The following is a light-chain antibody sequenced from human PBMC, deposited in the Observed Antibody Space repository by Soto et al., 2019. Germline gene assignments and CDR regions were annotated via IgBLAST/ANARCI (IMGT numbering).Light chain of an antibody. CDR2: SAS. CDR3: QQHNGYPL. J-gene: IGKJ2*01. Sequence: DIKLTQAPSFLSAYVGDRVTITCRASQGISNNLACYQQKPGKGPKVMISSASTLQSGVPSRFSVSGTGKDFTLTISSLHPEDFATYFCQQHNGYPLFRQGTKLDIK. V-gene: IGKV1-9*01. CDR1: QGISNN.